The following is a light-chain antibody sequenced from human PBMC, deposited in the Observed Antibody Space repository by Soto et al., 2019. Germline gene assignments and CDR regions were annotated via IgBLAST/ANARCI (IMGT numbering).Light chain of an antibody. V-gene: IGLV1-47*01. CDR2: RNN. CDR3: AAWDDSLSRWV. Sequence: QSVLTQPPSASGTPGQRVTISCSGDSSNIGRNYVYWYQQLPGTAPKLLIYRNNERPSGVPDRFSGSKSGTSASLAISGLRSEDEADYYCAAWDDSLSRWVFGGGTKLT. CDR1: SSNIGRNY. J-gene: IGLJ3*02.